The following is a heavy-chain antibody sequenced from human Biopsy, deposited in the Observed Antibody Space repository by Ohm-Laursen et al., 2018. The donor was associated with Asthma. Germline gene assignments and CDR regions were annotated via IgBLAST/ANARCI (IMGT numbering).Heavy chain of an antibody. CDR2: ISYDGGNK. CDR1: GFTFCIYD. J-gene: IGHJ3*02. D-gene: IGHD4-23*01. V-gene: IGHV3-30*03. CDR3: ARTHERWTSIQDDALDI. Sequence: SLRLSCTASGFTFCIYDIHWVRQAPGKGLEWVAVISYDGGNKFYGDSVKGRFTLSRDNSRNTLYLQMNSLRVEDTAIYYCARTHERWTSIQDDALDIWGQGTMVIVSS.